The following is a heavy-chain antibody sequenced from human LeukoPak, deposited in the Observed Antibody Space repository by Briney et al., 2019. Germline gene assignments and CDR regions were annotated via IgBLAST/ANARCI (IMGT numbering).Heavy chain of an antibody. V-gene: IGHV3-23*01. D-gene: IGHD2-21*02. CDR3: AKDLVVVTARDY. CDR1: GFTFSSYA. CDR2: ISGSGGST. Sequence: PGGSLRLSCAASGFTFSSYAMSWVRQAPGKGLEWVSAISGSGGSTYYADSVKGRFTISRGNSKNTLYLQMNSLRAEDTAVYYCAKDLVVVTARDYWGQGTLVTVSS. J-gene: IGHJ4*02.